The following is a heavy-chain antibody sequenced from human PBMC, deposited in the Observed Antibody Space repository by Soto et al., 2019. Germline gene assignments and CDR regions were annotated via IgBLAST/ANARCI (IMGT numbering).Heavy chain of an antibody. Sequence: QVQLVQSGAEVKKPGSSVKVSCKASGGTLSSFSISWVRQAPGQGLEWMGGIIPIFGTTNYAQKFQGRVTITADESTSTAYMEVTTLRSEDTAVYYCARDRDHTYDYWGQGTLVTVSP. CDR1: GGTLSSFS. CDR3: ARDRDHTYDY. V-gene: IGHV1-69*01. J-gene: IGHJ4*02. CDR2: IIPIFGTT.